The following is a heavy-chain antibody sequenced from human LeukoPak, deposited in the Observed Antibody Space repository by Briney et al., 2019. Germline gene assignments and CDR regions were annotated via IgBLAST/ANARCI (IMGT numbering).Heavy chain of an antibody. V-gene: IGHV1-8*01. CDR2: MNPNSGNT. CDR1: GYTFTSYD. J-gene: IGHJ6*02. D-gene: IGHD6-13*01. Sequence: ASVKVSCKASGYTFTSYDINWVRQATGQGLEWMGWMNPNSGNTGYAQKFQGRVTMTRNTSISTAYMELSSLRSEDTAVYYCARDKGEYKFSIVADGPFYYYYGMDVWGQGTTVTVSS. CDR3: ARDKGEYKFSIVADGPFYYYYGMDV.